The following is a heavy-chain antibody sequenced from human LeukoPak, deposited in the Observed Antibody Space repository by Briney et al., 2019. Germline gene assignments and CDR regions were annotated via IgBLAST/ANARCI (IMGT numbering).Heavy chain of an antibody. CDR3: AREPPGGGFDY. CDR1: GFTVSSDY. Sequence: GGSLRLSCTASGFTVSSDYMSWVRQAPGKGLEWVSVVYSGGNTCYADSVKGRFTISRDNSKNTLYLQMNSLRAEDTAVYYCAREPPGGGFDYWGQGTLVTVSS. J-gene: IGHJ4*02. CDR2: VYSGGNT. D-gene: IGHD3-16*01. V-gene: IGHV3-66*01.